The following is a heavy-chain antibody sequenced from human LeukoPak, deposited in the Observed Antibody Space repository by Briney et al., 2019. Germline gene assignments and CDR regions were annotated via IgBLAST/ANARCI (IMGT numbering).Heavy chain of an antibody. V-gene: IGHV3-48*03. CDR3: ARDLEAANTYYFDY. CDR2: ISSSGITI. CDR1: GFTFSNYE. Sequence: GGSLRLSCAASGFTFSNYETNWVRQAPGKGLEWVSQISSSGITIYYADSVKGRFTISRDNSKNTLYLQMNSLRAEDTAVYYCARDLEAANTYYFDYWGQGTMVTVSS. D-gene: IGHD6-13*01. J-gene: IGHJ4*02.